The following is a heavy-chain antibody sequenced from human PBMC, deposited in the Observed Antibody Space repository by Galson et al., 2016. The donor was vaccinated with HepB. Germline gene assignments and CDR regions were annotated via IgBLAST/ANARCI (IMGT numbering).Heavy chain of an antibody. V-gene: IGHV1-69*10. CDR1: GGTFRSHS. D-gene: IGHD2-15*01. Sequence: SCKASGGTFRSHSFIWVRQAPGQGLEWMGGIIPALGVTNYAQSFQGRVKIAADKSTTTVYLELSSLTSEDTAIFYCARDRQNVVVVAARGDTFDIWGQGTMVTVSS. CDR2: IIPALGVT. CDR3: ARDRQNVVVVAARGDTFDI. J-gene: IGHJ3*02.